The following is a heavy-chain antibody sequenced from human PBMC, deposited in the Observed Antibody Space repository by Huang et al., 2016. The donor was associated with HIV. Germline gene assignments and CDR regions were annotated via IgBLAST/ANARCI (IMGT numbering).Heavy chain of an antibody. CDR1: GGSISSSSYY. J-gene: IGHJ3*02. CDR3: ARHMDCSSSSCLAGGHERGPFDM. CDR2: INYVGST. V-gene: IGHV4-39*01. D-gene: IGHD2-2*01. Sequence: QLQLQESGPGLVKPSETLSLTCSVSGGSISSSSYYWGWIRQPPGRGLEWIGSINYVGSTFSNPALKIRVTISVDPSKNQFSLRLSSVTAADTSVYYCARHMDCSSSSCLAGGHERGPFDMWGQGTMVTVSS.